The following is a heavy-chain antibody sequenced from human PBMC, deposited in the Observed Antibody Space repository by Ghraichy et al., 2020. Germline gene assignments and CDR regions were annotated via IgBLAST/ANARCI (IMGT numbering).Heavy chain of an antibody. V-gene: IGHV1-18*01. CDR2: ITTKSGNT. CDR1: GYSFISYG. Sequence: ASVKVSCKASGYSFISYGITWVRQAPGQGLEWMGWITTKSGNTQYAQKFQGRVIMATETSTDTAYMELRSLRFDDTAGYYCARGVNWLDPWGQGTLVTVSS. J-gene: IGHJ5*02. CDR3: ARGVNWLDP.